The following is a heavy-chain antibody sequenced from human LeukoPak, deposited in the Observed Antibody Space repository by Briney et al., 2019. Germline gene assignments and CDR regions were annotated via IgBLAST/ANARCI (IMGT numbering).Heavy chain of an antibody. CDR1: GFTFSSYG. V-gene: IGHV3-30*02. Sequence: GGSLRLSCAASGFTFSSYGMHWVRQAPDKRLEWVAFIRYDGSNKDFADSVKGRFTISRDNSKNTLYLQMNSLRTDDTAVYYCAKATHSGYARGPNGDYWGQGTLVIVSS. CDR3: AKATHSGYARGPNGDY. D-gene: IGHD5-12*01. CDR2: IRYDGSNK. J-gene: IGHJ4*02.